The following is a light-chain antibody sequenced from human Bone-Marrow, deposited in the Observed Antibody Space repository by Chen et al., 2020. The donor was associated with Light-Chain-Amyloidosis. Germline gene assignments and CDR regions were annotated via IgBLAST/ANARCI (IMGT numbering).Light chain of an antibody. CDR3: QSADSSGTYEVI. V-gene: IGLV3-25*03. J-gene: IGLJ2*01. CDR2: RDT. Sequence: SYELTQPPSVSVSLGQTARITCSGDVLPTKYAYWYQQKPGQAPVLVIHRDTERPSGISERFSGSSSGTTATLTISGVQAEDEADYHCQSADSSGTYEVIFGGGTKLTVL. CDR1: VLPTKY.